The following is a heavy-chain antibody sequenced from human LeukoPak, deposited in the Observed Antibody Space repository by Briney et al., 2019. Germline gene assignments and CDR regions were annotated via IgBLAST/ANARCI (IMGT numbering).Heavy chain of an antibody. D-gene: IGHD1-26*01. CDR3: ARAWGGSYYREYYYMDV. V-gene: IGHV1-69*01. J-gene: IGHJ6*03. Sequence: SVKVSCKASGGTFSSYAISWVRQAPGQGLERMGGIIPIFGTANYAQKFQGRVTITADESTSTAYMELSSLRSEDTAVYYCARAWGGSYYREYYYMDVWGKGTTVTVSS. CDR1: GGTFSSYA. CDR2: IIPIFGTA.